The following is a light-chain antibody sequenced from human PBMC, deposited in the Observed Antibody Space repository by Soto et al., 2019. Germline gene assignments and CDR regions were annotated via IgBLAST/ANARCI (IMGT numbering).Light chain of an antibody. Sequence: DIVMTQSPLSLPVTPGEPASISCRSSQSLLHSNGYNYLDWYLQKPGQSPQLLIYLGSNRASGVPDRFSGSGSGTDFTLKISRVEAEDVGVYYCMQALQTPLTFGGVTTVEIK. J-gene: IGKJ4*01. CDR2: LGS. V-gene: IGKV2-28*01. CDR3: MQALQTPLT. CDR1: QSLLHSNGYNY.